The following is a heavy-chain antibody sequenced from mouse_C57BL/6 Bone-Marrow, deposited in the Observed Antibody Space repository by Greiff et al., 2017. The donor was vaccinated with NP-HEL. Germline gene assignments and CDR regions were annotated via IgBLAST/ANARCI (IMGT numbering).Heavy chain of an antibody. Sequence: QVQLQQPGAELVKPGASVKLSCKASGYTFTSYWMHWVKQRPVQGLEWIGMIHPNSGSTNYNEKFKSKATLTVDKSSSTAYMQLSSLTSEDAAVYYCARIMVTTDGAYWGQGTLVTVSA. D-gene: IGHD2-2*01. CDR3: ARIMVTTDGAY. J-gene: IGHJ3*01. CDR1: GYTFTSYW. V-gene: IGHV1-64*01. CDR2: IHPNSGST.